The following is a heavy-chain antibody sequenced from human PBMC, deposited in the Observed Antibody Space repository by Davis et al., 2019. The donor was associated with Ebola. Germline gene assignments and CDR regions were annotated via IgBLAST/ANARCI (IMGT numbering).Heavy chain of an antibody. J-gene: IGHJ6*03. V-gene: IGHV4-59*01. CDR1: GGSISSFF. D-gene: IGHD4-23*01. CDR3: ARDLDGGNYIDV. CDR2: VYGSGNT. Sequence: GSLRLSCSVSGGSISSFFWSWIRQPPGKGLEWIGYVYGSGNTNYNPSLKSRVTISRDTSKKQFSLKLTSVTAADTAVYYCARDLDGGNYIDVWGKGTTVIVTS.